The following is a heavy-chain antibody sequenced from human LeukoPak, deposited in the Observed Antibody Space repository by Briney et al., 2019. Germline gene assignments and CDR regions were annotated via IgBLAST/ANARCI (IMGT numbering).Heavy chain of an antibody. V-gene: IGHV4-61*01. Sequence: SETLSLTCTVSGGSVSSGSYYWSWIRQPSGKGLEWIGYIYYSGSTNYNPSLKSRVTISIDTSKNQFSLRLSSVTAADTAVYYCARDRPDYDYYGMDVWGQGTTVTVSS. CDR2: IYYSGST. CDR1: GGSVSSGSYY. J-gene: IGHJ6*02. D-gene: IGHD3-16*01. CDR3: ARDRPDYDYYGMDV.